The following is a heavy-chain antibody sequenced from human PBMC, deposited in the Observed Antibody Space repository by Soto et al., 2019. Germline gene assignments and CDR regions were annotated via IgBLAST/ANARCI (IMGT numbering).Heavy chain of an antibody. J-gene: IGHJ4*02. CDR1: GFTFSRYW. CDR3: ARAQRGSTVTPLGY. Sequence: EVQLVESGGGLVQPGGALRLSCAASGFTFSRYWMHWVRQAPGKGLVWVSRINSDGSSTSYADSVKGRFTISRDNAKNTLYLQMNSLRAEDTAVYYCARAQRGSTVTPLGYWGQGTLVTVSS. D-gene: IGHD4-17*01. CDR2: INSDGSST. V-gene: IGHV3-74*01.